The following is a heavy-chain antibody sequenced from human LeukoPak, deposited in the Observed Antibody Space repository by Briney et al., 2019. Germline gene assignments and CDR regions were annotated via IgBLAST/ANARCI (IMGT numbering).Heavy chain of an antibody. Sequence: GGSLRLSCAASGFTFSSYSMNWVRQAPGKGLEWVSYISSSSSTIYYADSVKGRFTISRDNAKNSLYLQMNSLRAEDTAVYYCARDRNGYESPYYYYYMDVWGKGTTVTVSS. V-gene: IGHV3-48*01. CDR2: ISSSSSTI. CDR3: ARDRNGYESPYYYYYMDV. J-gene: IGHJ6*03. D-gene: IGHD5-12*01. CDR1: GFTFSSYS.